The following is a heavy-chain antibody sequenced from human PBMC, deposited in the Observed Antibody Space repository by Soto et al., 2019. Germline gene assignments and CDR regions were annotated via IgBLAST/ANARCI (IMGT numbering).Heavy chain of an antibody. D-gene: IGHD2-15*01. V-gene: IGHV3-11*01. Sequence: KGLEWVSYISSSGSTIYYADSVKGRFTISRDNAKNSLYLQMNSLRAEDTAVYYCARDCSGGSCYPSGMDVWGQGTTVTVSS. J-gene: IGHJ6*02. CDR3: ARDCSGGSCYPSGMDV. CDR2: ISSSGSTI.